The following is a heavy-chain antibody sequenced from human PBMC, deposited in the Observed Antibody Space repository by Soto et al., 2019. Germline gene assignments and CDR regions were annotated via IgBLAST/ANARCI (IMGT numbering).Heavy chain of an antibody. Sequence: QVQLVESGGGVVLPGRSLRLSCVTSGFTLSDHAMHWVRQSPGKAPEWVAMTSDDGTNEYYADSVKGRFTISRDNSKSTIYLQMRSLRSEDTALYYCAKDRGSGSHFHPSNPDFFYGMDVWGQGTRVTVSS. D-gene: IGHD3-10*01. V-gene: IGHV3-30*18. CDR3: AKDRGSGSHFHPSNPDFFYGMDV. J-gene: IGHJ6*02. CDR1: GFTLSDHA. CDR2: TSDDGTNE.